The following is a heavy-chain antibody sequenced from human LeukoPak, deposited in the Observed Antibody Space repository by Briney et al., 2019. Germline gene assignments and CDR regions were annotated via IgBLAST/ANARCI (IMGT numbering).Heavy chain of an antibody. CDR1: GFTFSRDW. CDR3: AKDGDGYHN. CDR2: IKEDGSAQ. V-gene: IGHV3-7*01. J-gene: IGHJ4*02. D-gene: IGHD3-9*01. Sequence: GGSRRLSGVASGFTFSRDWMSWVRKAPGKGREWVANIKEDGSAQYYADSVKGRFTISRDNTKNSLYLQMNSLTAEDTAMYYCAKDGDGYHNWGQGALVTVSS.